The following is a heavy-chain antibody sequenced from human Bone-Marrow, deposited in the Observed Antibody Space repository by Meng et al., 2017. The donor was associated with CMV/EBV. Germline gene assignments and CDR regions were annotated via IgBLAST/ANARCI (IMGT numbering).Heavy chain of an antibody. CDR1: GFPFSSYA. CDR2: ISGSGGST. D-gene: IGHD6-6*01. Sequence: GESLKISCEASGFPFSSYAMSWVRQPPGKGLEWVSAISGSGGSTYYADSVKGRFTISRDNSKNTLYLQMNSLRAEDTAVYYCARDRIAARGYYYYYGMDVWGQGTTVTVYS. J-gene: IGHJ6*01. V-gene: IGHV3-23*01. CDR3: ARDRIAARGYYYYYGMDV.